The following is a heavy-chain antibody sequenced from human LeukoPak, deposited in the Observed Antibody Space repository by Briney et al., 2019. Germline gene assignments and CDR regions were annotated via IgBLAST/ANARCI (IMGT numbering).Heavy chain of an antibody. CDR2: ISSSSSYI. CDR1: GFTFSSYS. J-gene: IGHJ6*03. CDR3: AREDYYYYYMDV. V-gene: IGHV3-21*01. Sequence: GGSLRLSCAASGFTFSSYSMNWVRQAPGKGLDWVSSISSSSSYIYYADSVKGRFTISRDSAKNSLYLQMNSLRAEDTAVYYCAREDYYYYYMDVWGKGTTVTVSS.